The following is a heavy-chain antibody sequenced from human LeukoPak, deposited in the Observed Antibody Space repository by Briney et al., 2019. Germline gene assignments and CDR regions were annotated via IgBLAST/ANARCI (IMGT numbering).Heavy chain of an antibody. CDR2: IIPIFGTA. V-gene: IGHV1-69*06. CDR1: GGTFSSYA. Sequence: ASVKVSCKASGGTFSSYAISWVRQAPGQGLEWMGGIIPIFGTANYAQKFQGRVTIAADKSTSTAYMELSSLRSEDTAVYYCARGRRYDSSGYYYTYAFDIWGQGTMVAVSS. D-gene: IGHD3-22*01. CDR3: ARGRRYDSSGYYYTYAFDI. J-gene: IGHJ3*02.